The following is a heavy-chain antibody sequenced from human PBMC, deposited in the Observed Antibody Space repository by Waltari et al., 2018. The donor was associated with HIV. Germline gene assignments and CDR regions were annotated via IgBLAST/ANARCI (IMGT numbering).Heavy chain of an antibody. CDR1: GFPVSNYD. CDR2: ISGSGYST. Sequence: EVQLLESGGGLVQPGGSLRLSCAASGFPVSNYDVNWVRQAPGKGLEWVSAISGSGYSTYYAESVKGRFTISRDNSKNKLYLQMNSLRAEDTAVYFCVKEHQYSHTWYSFYGMDVWGQGTTVTVSS. D-gene: IGHD6-13*01. CDR3: VKEHQYSHTWYSFYGMDV. J-gene: IGHJ6*02. V-gene: IGHV3-23*01.